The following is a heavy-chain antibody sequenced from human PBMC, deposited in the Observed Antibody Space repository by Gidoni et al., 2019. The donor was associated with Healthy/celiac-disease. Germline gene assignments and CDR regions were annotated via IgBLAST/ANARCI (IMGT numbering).Heavy chain of an antibody. CDR3: ARDRVGANDGFDF. CDR1: GFTLNNYW. CDR2: INSDGSST. Sequence: EVQLVESGGGLVQPGGSLRLSCAASGFTLNNYWMPWVRHAPGKGLVWASSINSDGSSTRYADSVKGRFTISRDNAKNTLYLQMNSLRAEDTAVYYCARDRVGANDGFDFWGQGTLVTVSS. V-gene: IGHV3-74*01. D-gene: IGHD1-26*01. J-gene: IGHJ4*02.